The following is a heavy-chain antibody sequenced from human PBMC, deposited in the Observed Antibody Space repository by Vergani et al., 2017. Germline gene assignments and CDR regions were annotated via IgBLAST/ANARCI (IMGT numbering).Heavy chain of an antibody. CDR3: ARDPLDCSGGSCYPYYFDY. CDR1: GYSFTSYW. J-gene: IGHJ4*02. Sequence: EVQLVQSGAEVKKPGESLKISCKGSGYSFTSYWIGWVRQMPGKGLEWMGIIYPGDSDTRYSPSFQGQVTISADKSISTAYLQWSSLKASDTAMYYCARDPLDCSGGSCYPYYFDYWGQGTLVTVSS. CDR2: IYPGDSDT. V-gene: IGHV5-51*01. D-gene: IGHD2-15*01.